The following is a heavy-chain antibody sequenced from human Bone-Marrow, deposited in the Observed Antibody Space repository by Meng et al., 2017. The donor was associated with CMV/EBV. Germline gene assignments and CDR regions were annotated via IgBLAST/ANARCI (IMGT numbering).Heavy chain of an antibody. CDR2: MNPNGRDT. CDR1: GYTFSDYY. Sequence: ASVKVSCKASGYTFSDYYVQWVRQAPGQGLEWMGRMNPNGRDTRYGQKFQGRVTMTTDTSISAAYMEMNSLGSDVTAVFYCARVRVGCSSSSCYSDHWGQGTLVTVSS. J-gene: IGHJ4*02. CDR3: ARVRVGCSSSSCYSDH. V-gene: IGHV1-2*06. D-gene: IGHD2-2*01.